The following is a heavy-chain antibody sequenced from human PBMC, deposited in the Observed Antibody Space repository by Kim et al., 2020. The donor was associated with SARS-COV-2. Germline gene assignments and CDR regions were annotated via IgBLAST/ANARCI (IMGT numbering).Heavy chain of an antibody. D-gene: IGHD3-10*01. V-gene: IGHV3-23*01. CDR1: GFTFSDNA. J-gene: IGHJ4*02. CDR3: ARLRPGGFIN. Sequence: GGSLRLSCAASGFTFSDNAMAWVRQAPGKGLEWVSTLSSGGGGASYEASVKGRFTISRANLDRILYLQMSGLRPNDKAVYYFARLRPGGFINWGQGNLV. CDR2: LSSGGGGA.